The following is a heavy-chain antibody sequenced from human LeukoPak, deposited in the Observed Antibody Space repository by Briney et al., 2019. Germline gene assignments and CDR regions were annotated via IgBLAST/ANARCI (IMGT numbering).Heavy chain of an antibody. J-gene: IGHJ4*02. CDR1: GFTFSSYA. CDR2: ISYDGSNK. D-gene: IGHD1-7*01. Sequence: GGSLRLSCAASGFTFSSYAMHWVRQAPGKGLEWVAVISYDGSNKYYADSVKGRFTISRDNSKNSLYLQMSSLRAEDTAVYYCARTELLYYFDYWGQGTLVTVSS. V-gene: IGHV3-30*07. CDR3: ARTELLYYFDY.